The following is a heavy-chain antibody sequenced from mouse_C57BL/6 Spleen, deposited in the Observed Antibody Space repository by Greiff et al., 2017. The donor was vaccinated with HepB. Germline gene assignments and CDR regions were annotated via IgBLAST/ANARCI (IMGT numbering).Heavy chain of an antibody. CDR2: IYPGDGDT. J-gene: IGHJ3*01. V-gene: IGHV1-82*01. Sequence: QVQLQQSGPELVKPGASVKISCKASGYAFSSSWMNWVKQRPGKGLEWIGRIYPGDGDTNYNGKFKGKATLTADKSSSTAYMQLSSLTSEDSAVYFCAREPDGSQFAYWGQGTLVTVSA. CDR1: GYAFSSSW. D-gene: IGHD2-3*01. CDR3: AREPDGSQFAY.